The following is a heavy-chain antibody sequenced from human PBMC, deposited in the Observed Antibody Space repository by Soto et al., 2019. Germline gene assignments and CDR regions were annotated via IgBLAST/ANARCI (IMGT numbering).Heavy chain of an antibody. CDR3: ARILIVGATVVWYFDY. V-gene: IGHV4-34*01. Sequence: FETLSLTCAVYGGSFSGYYWSWIRQPPGKGLEWIGEINHSGSTNYNPSLKSRVTISVDTSKNQFSLKLSSVTAADTAVYYCARILIVGATVVWYFDYWGQGTLVTVSS. CDR1: GGSFSGYY. CDR2: INHSGST. J-gene: IGHJ4*02. D-gene: IGHD1-26*01.